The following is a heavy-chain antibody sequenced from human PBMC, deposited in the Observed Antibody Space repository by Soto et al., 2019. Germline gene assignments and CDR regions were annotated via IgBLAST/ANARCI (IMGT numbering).Heavy chain of an antibody. CDR3: ARPYYYDSRGYTVPFDF. CDR2: IIPIFGTA. V-gene: IGHV1-69*13. CDR1: GGTFSSYA. D-gene: IGHD3-22*01. Sequence: SVKVSCKASGGTFSSYAISWVRQAPGQGLEWMGGIIPIFGTANYAQKFQGRVTITADESTSTAYMELSSLRSEDTAVYYCARPYYYDSRGYTVPFDFWCQGLLGTLST. J-gene: IGHJ4*02.